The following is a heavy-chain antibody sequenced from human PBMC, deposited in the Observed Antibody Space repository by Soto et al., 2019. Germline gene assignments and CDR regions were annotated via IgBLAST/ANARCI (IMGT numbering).Heavy chain of an antibody. CDR3: AFLPYYDILTGYYTHLIDHGMDV. V-gene: IGHV3-23*01. CDR2: INYRGDST. Sequence: ETLSLTCTVSGGFISSGGYYWSWVRQAPGKGLEWVSSINYRGDSTYYADSVKGRFTISRDNSKNTLYLQMNSLRAEDTAVYYCAFLPYYDILTGYYTHLIDHGMDVWGQGTTVTVSS. CDR1: GGFISSGGYY. D-gene: IGHD3-9*01. J-gene: IGHJ6*02.